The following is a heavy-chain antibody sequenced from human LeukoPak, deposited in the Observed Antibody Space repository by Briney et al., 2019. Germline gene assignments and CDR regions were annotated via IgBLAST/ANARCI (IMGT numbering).Heavy chain of an antibody. Sequence: SETLSLTCIVSGGSISSSRFYWGWIRQPPGKGLEWIGTIYYSGSTYYNPSLKSRVTISADTSKNQFSLDLSSVTAADTGVYYCARHVSSDLRIVVVTSDWYFDRWGRGTLVTVSS. D-gene: IGHD2-21*02. CDR3: ARHVSSDLRIVVVTSDWYFDR. CDR2: IYYSGST. V-gene: IGHV4-39*01. J-gene: IGHJ2*01. CDR1: GGSISSSRFY.